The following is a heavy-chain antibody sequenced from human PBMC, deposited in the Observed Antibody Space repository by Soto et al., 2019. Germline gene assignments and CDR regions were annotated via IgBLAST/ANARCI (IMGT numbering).Heavy chain of an antibody. Sequence: EVQLLEPGGGLVQPGGSLRLSCAASGFTFSNYAMTWVRQAPGKGLEWVSCIGGSDGSTYYADSVKGRFTISRDNSKNTLHLQMNSLRVEDTAVYYCAKDRLESVGGLYDPWGQGTLVTVSS. V-gene: IGHV3-23*01. CDR1: GFTFSNYA. J-gene: IGHJ5*02. CDR2: IGGSDGST. D-gene: IGHD3-10*01. CDR3: AKDRLESVGGLYDP.